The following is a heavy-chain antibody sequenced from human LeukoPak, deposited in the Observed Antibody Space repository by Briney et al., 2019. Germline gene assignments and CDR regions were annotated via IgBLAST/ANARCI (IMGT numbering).Heavy chain of an antibody. Sequence: GGSLRLSCAVSGFTNSNYWMSWVRQAPGKGLEWVATIKQDGSAEFYVDSVKGRFTISRDSAKNSLYLQMNSLRDDDTAVYYCARDLFDYWGQGTLVTVSS. J-gene: IGHJ4*02. CDR2: IKQDGSAE. CDR1: GFTNSNYW. CDR3: ARDLFDY. V-gene: IGHV3-7*01.